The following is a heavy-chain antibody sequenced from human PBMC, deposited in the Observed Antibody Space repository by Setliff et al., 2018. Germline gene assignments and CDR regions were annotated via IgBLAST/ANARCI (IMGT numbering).Heavy chain of an antibody. CDR2: IFSKGST. D-gene: IGHD3-22*01. CDR3: ARGRYFESSSYYFPFDY. Sequence: KPSETLSLTCTVSGGSISSGNYYWSWIRQPAGKAPEWIGHIFSKGSTNNNPSLKSRVTISIDSSKNQMSLRMTSVTAADTAVYYFARGRYFESSSYYFPFDYWGLGTLVTVS. CDR1: GGSISSGNYY. J-gene: IGHJ4*02. V-gene: IGHV4-61*09.